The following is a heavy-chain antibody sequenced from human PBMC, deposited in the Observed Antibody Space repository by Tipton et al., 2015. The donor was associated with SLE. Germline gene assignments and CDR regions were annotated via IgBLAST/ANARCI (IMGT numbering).Heavy chain of an antibody. J-gene: IGHJ6*02. CDR2: INHSGST. D-gene: IGHD6-13*01. V-gene: IGHV4-34*01. Sequence: TLSLTCAVYGGSFNGYYWNWIRQPPGKGLEWIGEINHSGSTNYNPSLKSRVTISVDTSKNQFSLKLSSVTAADTAVYYCARGEYSSSYYYYYGMDVWGQGTTVTVSS. CDR3: ARGEYSSSYYYYYGMDV. CDR1: GGSFNGYY.